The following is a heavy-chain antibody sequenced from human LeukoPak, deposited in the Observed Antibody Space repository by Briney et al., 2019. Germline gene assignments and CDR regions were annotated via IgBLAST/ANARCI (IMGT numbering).Heavy chain of an antibody. CDR3: AKDKRDEIFGVVRTLLDY. J-gene: IGHJ4*02. D-gene: IGHD3-3*01. CDR2: ISSSGGRI. Sequence: GGSLRLSCAASGFTLSDYYMSWLRQAPGKGLEWLSYISSSGGRIYYADSVKGRFTISRDNDKRSLCLQLNSLRAEDTAVYYCAKDKRDEIFGVVRTLLDYWGQGTLVTVSS. CDR1: GFTLSDYY. V-gene: IGHV3-11*01.